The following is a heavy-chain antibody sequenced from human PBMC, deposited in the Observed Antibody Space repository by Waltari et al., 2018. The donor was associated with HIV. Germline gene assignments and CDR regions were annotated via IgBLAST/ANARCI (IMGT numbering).Heavy chain of an antibody. CDR3: ARGCRESSSWSGSYYYMDV. CDR2: IIPMFGTP. CDR1: GGTFSIFG. V-gene: IGHV1-69*01. J-gene: IGHJ6*03. D-gene: IGHD3-3*01. Sequence: QVQLVQSGAEVKKPGSSVNVSCKASGGTFSIFGVSWVRQAPGQGLEWMGGIIPMFGTPTYARKFQGRVTISVDDSTTTAYMELTSLTSEDTAVYYCARGCRESSSWSGSYYYMDVWGKGTTVTVSS.